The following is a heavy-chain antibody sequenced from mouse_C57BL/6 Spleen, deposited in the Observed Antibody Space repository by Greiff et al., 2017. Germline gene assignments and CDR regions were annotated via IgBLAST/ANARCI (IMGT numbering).Heavy chain of an antibody. D-gene: IGHD1-1*01. Sequence: EVQLVESGGDLVKPGGSLKLSCAASGFTFSSYGMSWVSQTPDKRLEWVATISSGGSYTYYPDSVKGRFTISRDKAKNTRYLQMSSLKSEYTAMYDCAREGLLRYPAWFAYWGQGTLVTVSA. CDR3: AREGLLRYPAWFAY. V-gene: IGHV5-6*01. CDR1: GFTFSSYG. CDR2: ISSGGSYT. J-gene: IGHJ3*01.